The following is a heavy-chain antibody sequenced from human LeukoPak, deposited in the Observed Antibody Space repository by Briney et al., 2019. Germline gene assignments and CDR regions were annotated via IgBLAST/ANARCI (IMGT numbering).Heavy chain of an antibody. CDR3: ARPRVKWELGLLAAFDI. CDR1: GYSFTSYW. V-gene: IGHV5-51*01. J-gene: IGHJ3*02. CDR2: IYPGGSDT. D-gene: IGHD1-26*01. Sequence: GESLKISCKGSGYSFTSYWIGWVRQMPGKGLEWMGIIYPGGSDTRYSPSFQGQVTISADKSISTAYLQWSSLKASDTAMYYCARPRVKWELGLLAAFDIWGQGTMVTVSS.